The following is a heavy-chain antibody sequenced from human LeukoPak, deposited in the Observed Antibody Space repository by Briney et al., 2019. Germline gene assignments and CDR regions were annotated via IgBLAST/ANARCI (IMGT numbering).Heavy chain of an antibody. V-gene: IGHV3-21*01. CDR2: ISGSGGST. J-gene: IGHJ4*02. Sequence: PGGSLRLSCAASGFTSSSYTMNWVRRAPGKGLEWVSAISGSGGSTYYADSVKGRFTISRDNAKNSLYLQMNSLRAEDAAVYYCAREPHSSWYGDFDYWGQGTLVTVSS. D-gene: IGHD6-13*01. CDR3: AREPHSSWYGDFDY. CDR1: GFTSSSYT.